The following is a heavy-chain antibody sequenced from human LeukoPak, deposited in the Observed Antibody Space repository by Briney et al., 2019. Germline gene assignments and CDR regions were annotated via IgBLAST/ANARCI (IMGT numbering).Heavy chain of an antibody. CDR3: ARGGYCSSTSCYSLGGMDV. CDR2: ISSSSSYI. Sequence: PGGSLRLSCAASGFTFSSYSMNWVRQAPGKGLEWVSSISSSSSYIYYADSVKGRFTISRDNAKNSLYLQMNSLRAEDTAVYYCARGGYCSSTSCYSLGGMDVWGKGTTVTVSS. CDR1: GFTFSSYS. J-gene: IGHJ6*04. V-gene: IGHV3-21*01. D-gene: IGHD2-2*01.